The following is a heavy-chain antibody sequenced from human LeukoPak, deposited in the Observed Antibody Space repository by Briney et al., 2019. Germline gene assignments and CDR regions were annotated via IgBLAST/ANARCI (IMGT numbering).Heavy chain of an antibody. CDR3: ARRIAAAGSWWFDP. V-gene: IGHV4-30-4*08. J-gene: IGHJ5*02. CDR2: IYYSGST. CDR1: GGSISSGDYY. D-gene: IGHD6-13*01. Sequence: SETLSLTCTVSGGSISSGDYYWSWIRQPPGKGLEWIGYIYYSGSTYYNPSLKSRVTISVDTSKNQFSLTLSSVTAVDTAVYYCARRIAAAGSWWFDPWGQGTLVTVSS.